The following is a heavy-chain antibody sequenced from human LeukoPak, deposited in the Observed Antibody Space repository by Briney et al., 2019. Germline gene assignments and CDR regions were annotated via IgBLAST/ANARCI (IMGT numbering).Heavy chain of an antibody. CDR1: GGSFSGYY. Sequence: SETLSLTCAVYGGSFSGYYWSWIRQPPGKGLEWIGEINHSGSTNYNPSLKSRVTISVDTSKNQFSLKLSSVTAATTAVYYCASRSTGFDYWGQGTLVTVSS. V-gene: IGHV4-34*01. J-gene: IGHJ4*02. CDR3: ASRSTGFDY. CDR2: INHSGST. D-gene: IGHD4-17*01.